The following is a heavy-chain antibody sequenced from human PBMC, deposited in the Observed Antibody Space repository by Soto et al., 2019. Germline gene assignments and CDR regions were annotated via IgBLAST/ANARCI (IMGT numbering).Heavy chain of an antibody. Sequence: PGGSLRLSCAVSGFTFSSYAMYWVRQAPGKGLVWVSRTNSDESDTSYADSVKGRFTISRDNAKNTLYLQMNSLRAEDTAVYYCARDRGWSLFDYWGQGTLVTVSS. CDR1: GFTFSSYA. CDR2: TNSDESDT. CDR3: ARDRGWSLFDY. J-gene: IGHJ4*02. D-gene: IGHD6-19*01. V-gene: IGHV3-74*01.